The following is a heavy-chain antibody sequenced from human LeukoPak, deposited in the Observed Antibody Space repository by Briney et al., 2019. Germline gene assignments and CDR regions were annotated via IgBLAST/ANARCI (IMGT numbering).Heavy chain of an antibody. J-gene: IGHJ4*02. CDR3: AKDRAWKFYFDS. CDR1: GFTFSNFG. D-gene: IGHD1-1*01. V-gene: IGHV3-30*02. CDR2: IRYDGVNQ. Sequence: PGGPLTLSCAASGFTFSNFGMHWVRQAPGKGLEWVAFIRYDGVNQFYADSVKGRFTISRDDSKNTLFLHMNTLRAEDTATYYCAKDRAWKFYFDSWGQGTLVTVSS.